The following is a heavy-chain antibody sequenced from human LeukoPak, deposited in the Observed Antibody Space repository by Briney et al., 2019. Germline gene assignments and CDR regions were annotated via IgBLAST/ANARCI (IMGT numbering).Heavy chain of an antibody. J-gene: IGHJ4*02. CDR3: GCTSRYYISLTAYYPLWDY. CDR1: GFSLNTGGVG. D-gene: IGHD3-9*01. CDR2: ICWNYDK. Sequence: SGPTLVNPTQTLTLTCTFSGFSLNTGGVGVGWIRQPPGKALEWLALICWNYDKRYGPSLDTRLTITKDTSKNRVVHTMTNVDPVDCDRCCRGCTSRYYISLTAYYPLWDYWGQGTLLTVSS. V-gene: IGHV2-5*01.